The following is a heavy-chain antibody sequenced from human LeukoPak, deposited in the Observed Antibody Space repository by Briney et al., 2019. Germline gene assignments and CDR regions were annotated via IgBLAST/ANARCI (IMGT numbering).Heavy chain of an antibody. CDR1: GFTFNRYA. CDR2: ISPGGSDT. J-gene: IGHJ4*02. D-gene: IGHD3-10*01. Sequence: GGSLRLSCAASGFTFNRYAMSWVRQAPGKGLEWVSAISPGGSDTYYADSVRGRFTISRDNSKNTLYLQMSSLRAEDSAVYYCAKRGGYETMAAFDYWGQGTLVTVSS. CDR3: AKRGGYETMAAFDY. V-gene: IGHV3-23*01.